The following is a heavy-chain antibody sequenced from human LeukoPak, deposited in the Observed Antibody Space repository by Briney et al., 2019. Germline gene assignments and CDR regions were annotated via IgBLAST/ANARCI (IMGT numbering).Heavy chain of an antibody. D-gene: IGHD3-22*01. J-gene: IGHJ5*02. CDR1: GYTFTGYY. Sequence: ASVKVSCKASGYTFTGYYMHWVRQAPGQGLEWMGWINPNSGGTNYAQKSQGRVTMTRDTSISTAYMELSRLRSDDTAVYYCARDVGYYDSSGSNWFDPWGQGTLVTVSS. CDR3: ARDVGYYDSSGSNWFDP. V-gene: IGHV1-2*02. CDR2: INPNSGGT.